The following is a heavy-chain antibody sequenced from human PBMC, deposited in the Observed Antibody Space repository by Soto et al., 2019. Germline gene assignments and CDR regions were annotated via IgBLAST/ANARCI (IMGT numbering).Heavy chain of an antibody. D-gene: IGHD2-2*02. Sequence: SETLSLTCTVSGGSISSYYWSWIRQPPGKGLEWIGYIYYSGSTNYNPSLKSRVTISVDTSKNQFSLKLSSVTAADTAVHYCAREIVVVVPAAIGYWFDPWGQGTLVTVSS. CDR3: AREIVVVVPAAIGYWFDP. CDR2: IYYSGST. J-gene: IGHJ5*02. V-gene: IGHV4-59*01. CDR1: GGSISSYY.